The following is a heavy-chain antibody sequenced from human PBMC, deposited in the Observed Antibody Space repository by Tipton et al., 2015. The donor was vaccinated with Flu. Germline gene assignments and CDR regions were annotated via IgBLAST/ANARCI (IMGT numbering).Heavy chain of an antibody. CDR2: IKQDGSEK. Sequence: SLRLSCAASGFTFSDFYMTWIRQAPGKGLEWVANIKQDGSEKYYVDSVKGRFTISRDNAKNSLYLQMNSLRGDDSAVYYCARAVGGSGSYWGQGTLVTVSS. J-gene: IGHJ4*02. V-gene: IGHV3-7*01. CDR3: ARAVGGSGSY. D-gene: IGHD3-10*01. CDR1: GFTFSDFY.